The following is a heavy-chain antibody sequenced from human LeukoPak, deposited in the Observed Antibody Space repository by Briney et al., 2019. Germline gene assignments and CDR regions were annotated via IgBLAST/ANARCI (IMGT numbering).Heavy chain of an antibody. CDR1: GFTFSSYE. CDR3: ARDLGVLGGTPKGAKYYYYGMDV. J-gene: IGHJ6*02. Sequence: GGSLRLSCAASGFTFSSYEMNWVRQAPGKGLEWVSFISSSSSTIYYADAVKGRFTISRDNANNSLYLQMNSLRVEDTAVYYCARDLGVLGGTPKGAKYYYYGMDVWGQGTTVTVSS. V-gene: IGHV3-48*03. D-gene: IGHD1-7*01. CDR2: ISSSSSTI.